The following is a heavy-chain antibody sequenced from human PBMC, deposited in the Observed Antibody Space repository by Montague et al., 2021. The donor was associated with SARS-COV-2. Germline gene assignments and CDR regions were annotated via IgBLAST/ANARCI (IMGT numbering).Heavy chain of an antibody. D-gene: IGHD6-19*01. Sequence: SGSTYYNPSLKSRVTISVDTSKNQFSLKLSSVTAADTAVYYCVRQTGQWLPREWFWFGPWGQVTRVNV. CDR3: VRQTGQWLPREWFWFGP. CDR2: SGST. J-gene: IGHJ5*02. V-gene: IGHV4-39*01.